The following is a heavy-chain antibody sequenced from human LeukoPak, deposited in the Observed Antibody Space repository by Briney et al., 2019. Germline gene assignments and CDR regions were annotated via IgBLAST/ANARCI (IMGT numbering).Heavy chain of an antibody. J-gene: IGHJ4*02. CDR1: GYTFTSYG. V-gene: IGHV1-18*04. D-gene: IGHD2-2*01. CDR2: ISAYNGNT. Sequence: GASVKVSCKASGYTFTSYGISWVRQAPGQGLKWMGWISAYNGNTNYAQKLQGRVTMTTDTSTSTAYMELRSLRSDDTAVYYCARDGRGYCSSTSCYGPFDYWGQGTLVTVSS. CDR3: ARDGRGYCSSTSCYGPFDY.